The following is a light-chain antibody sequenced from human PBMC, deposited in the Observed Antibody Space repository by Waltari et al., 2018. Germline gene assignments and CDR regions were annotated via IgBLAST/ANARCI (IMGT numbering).Light chain of an antibody. CDR1: QSVSTY. J-gene: IGKJ4*01. Sequence: IVLTQSPATLSLSPGDRATLSCRASQSVSTYLAWYQQKPGQAPRLLIYDASNRATGIPARFSGSGSGTDFTLTISSREPEDFAIYDCQQRSNWPLTFGGGTKVEIK. V-gene: IGKV3-11*01. CDR2: DAS. CDR3: QQRSNWPLT.